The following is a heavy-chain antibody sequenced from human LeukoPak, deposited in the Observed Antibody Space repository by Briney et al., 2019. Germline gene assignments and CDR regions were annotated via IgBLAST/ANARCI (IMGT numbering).Heavy chain of an antibody. D-gene: IGHD2-21*02. Sequence: PSETLSLTCTVPGGSISSSSYYWGWIRQPPGKGLEWIGSIYYSGSTYYNPSLKSRVTISVDTSKNQFSLKLSSVTAADTAVYYCARHSGGDCYGLHCYFDLWGRGTLVTVSS. CDR1: GGSISSSSYY. CDR2: IYYSGST. J-gene: IGHJ2*01. CDR3: ARHSGGDCYGLHCYFDL. V-gene: IGHV4-39*01.